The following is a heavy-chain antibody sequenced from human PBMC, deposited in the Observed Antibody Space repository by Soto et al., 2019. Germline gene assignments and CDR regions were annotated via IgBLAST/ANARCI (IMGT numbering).Heavy chain of an antibody. CDR1: GFMFSTYA. CDR2: ITSGGGDT. D-gene: IGHD4-17*01. V-gene: IGHV3-23*01. J-gene: IGHJ3*02. Sequence: PVGSLRLSCAASGFMFSTYAMNWVRQAPGKGLEYVSAITSGGGDTYYAESVRGRFTISRDNSINTLYLHMRSLRPEDTAVYYCAHPRGYGVFDAVDIWGQGTMVTVSS. CDR3: AHPRGYGVFDAVDI.